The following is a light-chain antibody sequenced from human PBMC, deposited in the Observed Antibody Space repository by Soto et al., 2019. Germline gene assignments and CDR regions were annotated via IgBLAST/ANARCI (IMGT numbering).Light chain of an antibody. CDR2: EAS. CDR3: QQDGSFSRT. V-gene: IGKV1-5*03. Sequence: DIQRTQSPATLSASVGDRVTITCRASQSFSKWVAWYQQKPGKAPKLLIYEASSLESGVPSRFSGSGSGTEFTLTISSLQPDDVATYFCQQDGSFSRTFGQGTKVEIK. CDR1: QSFSKW. J-gene: IGKJ1*01.